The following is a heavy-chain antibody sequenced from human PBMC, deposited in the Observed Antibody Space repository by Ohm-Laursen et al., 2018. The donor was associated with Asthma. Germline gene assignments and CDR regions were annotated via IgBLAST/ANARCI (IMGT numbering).Heavy chain of an antibody. CDR2: TSHDGSYK. J-gene: IGHJ6*02. Sequence: SLRLSCTASGFTFSSYAMHWVRQAPGKGLEWMALTSHDGSYKSYTDSVKGRFTISRDNSKNTLYLQMNSLRAEDTAVYYCARGRYCSATTCNRNFYFYGMDVWGHGTTVTVSS. CDR3: ARGRYCSATTCNRNFYFYGMDV. V-gene: IGHV3-30-3*01. D-gene: IGHD2-2*01. CDR1: GFTFSSYA.